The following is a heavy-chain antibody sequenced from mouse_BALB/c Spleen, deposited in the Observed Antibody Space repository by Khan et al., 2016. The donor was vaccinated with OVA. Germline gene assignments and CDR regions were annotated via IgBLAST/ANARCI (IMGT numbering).Heavy chain of an antibody. CDR1: GFSLTSYG. CDR2: IWAGGST. CDR3: ARNFGNYVEYFDI. V-gene: IGHV2-9*02. D-gene: IGHD2-1*01. J-gene: IGHJ1*01. Sequence: QVQLKESGPDLVAPSQSLSITCTVSGFSLTSYGVHWVRQPPGKGLEWLGVIWAGGSTTYNSALMSRLSISKDNYKSQVFLKMNSLQIDDTAMYYCARNFGNYVEYFDIWGAGTTVTVSS.